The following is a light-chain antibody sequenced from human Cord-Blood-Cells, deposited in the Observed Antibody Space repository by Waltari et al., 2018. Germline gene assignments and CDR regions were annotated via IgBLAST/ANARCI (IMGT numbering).Light chain of an antibody. Sequence: DIQMTQSPSSLSASVGDRVTITCRASQSISSYLNWYQQKPGKAPKLLIYAASSLQSGVPSRISGSGSGTDFTLPISSLQPEDFATYYCQQSYSTPLFTFGPGTKVDIK. CDR1: QSISSY. J-gene: IGKJ3*01. CDR2: AAS. V-gene: IGKV1-39*01. CDR3: QQSYSTPLFT.